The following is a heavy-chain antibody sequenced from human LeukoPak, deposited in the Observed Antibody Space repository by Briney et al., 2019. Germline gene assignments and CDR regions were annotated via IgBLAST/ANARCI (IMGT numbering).Heavy chain of an antibody. V-gene: IGHV4-34*01. D-gene: IGHD3-16*02. CDR1: GGSFSGYY. J-gene: IGHJ4*02. Sequence: PSETLSLTCAVYGGSFSGYYWSWIRQPPGKGLEWIGEINHSGSTNYNPSLKSRVTISVDTSKNQFSLKLSSVTAADTAVYYCARERGYVWGSYRLDYWGQGTLVTVSS. CDR2: INHSGST. CDR3: ARERGYVWGSYRLDY.